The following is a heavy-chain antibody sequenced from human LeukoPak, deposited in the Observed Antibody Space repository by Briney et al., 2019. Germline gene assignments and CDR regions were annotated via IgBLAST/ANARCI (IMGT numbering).Heavy chain of an antibody. D-gene: IGHD4-17*01. CDR3: ARDVGDHGDSFNFHY. V-gene: IGHV4-59*01. CDR2: IYYSGNI. CDR1: GGSISTYY. J-gene: IGHJ4*02. Sequence: SETLSLTCTVSGGSISTYYWSWIRQPPGKGPEWIGYIYYSGNINYNPSLKSRVTISVDTSKNQFFLKLSSVTAADTAVYYCARDVGDHGDSFNFHYWGQGTLVTVSS.